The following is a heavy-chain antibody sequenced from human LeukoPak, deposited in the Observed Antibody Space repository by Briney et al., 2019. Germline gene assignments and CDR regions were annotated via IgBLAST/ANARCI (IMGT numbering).Heavy chain of an antibody. Sequence: GGSLRLSCAASGFTFSSYWMSWVRQAPGKGLEWVSVIYSGGSTYYADSVKGRFTISRDNFKNTLYLQMSSLRPEDTAVYYCVKTMVTFGGIIRADAFDIWGQGTMVTVSS. J-gene: IGHJ3*02. D-gene: IGHD3-16*01. CDR1: GFTFSSYW. CDR2: IYSGGST. CDR3: VKTMVTFGGIIRADAFDI. V-gene: IGHV3-66*01.